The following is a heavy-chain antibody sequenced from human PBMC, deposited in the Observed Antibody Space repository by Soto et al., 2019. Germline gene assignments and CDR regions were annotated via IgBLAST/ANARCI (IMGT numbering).Heavy chain of an antibody. CDR2: IYDSGRT. J-gene: IGHJ4*02. Sequence: QVQLQESGPGLVKPSETLSLTCTVPGGSISSYYWSWIRQPPGKGLEWIGYIYDSGRTNYNPSLEIRVPISVEASKNQFSRKVSSVTAADPAVYYCARGGGGTDYWGQGTVVTVSS. CDR1: GGSISSYY. V-gene: IGHV4-59*01. D-gene: IGHD2-15*01. CDR3: ARGGGGTDY.